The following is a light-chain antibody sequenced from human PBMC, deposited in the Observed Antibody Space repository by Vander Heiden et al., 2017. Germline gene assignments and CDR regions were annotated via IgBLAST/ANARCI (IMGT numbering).Light chain of an antibody. V-gene: IGKV1-39*01. Sequence: DIQMTQSLSSLSVSVGGRVTITCRASQSITSYLHWYQQKTGEGPKLLIYSASSLQSGVPARFSRSGFETEFTLLISGLQPKVFARYYSQQGYSAPQTFGQGTKVEIK. CDR2: SAS. CDR1: QSITSY. J-gene: IGKJ1*01. CDR3: QQGYSAPQT.